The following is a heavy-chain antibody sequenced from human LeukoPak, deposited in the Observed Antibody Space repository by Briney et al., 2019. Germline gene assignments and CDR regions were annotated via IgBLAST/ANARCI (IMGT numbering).Heavy chain of an antibody. V-gene: IGHV3-53*01. CDR2: IYSGGST. CDR1: GFTVSSNY. Sequence: GGSLRLSCAASGFTVSSNYMSWVRQAPGKGHEWVSVIYSGGSTYYADSVKGRFTISRDNSKNTLYLQMNSMRAENTAVYYCARDRNYYYGMDVWGQGTTVTVSS. J-gene: IGHJ6*02. CDR3: ARDRNYYYGMDV.